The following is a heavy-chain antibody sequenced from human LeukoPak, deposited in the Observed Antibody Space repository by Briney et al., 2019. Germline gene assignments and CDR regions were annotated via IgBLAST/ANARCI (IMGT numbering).Heavy chain of an antibody. J-gene: IGHJ1*01. CDR3: AKAWDSSGWGSQYFQH. Sequence: GGSLRLSCAASGFTFNTNAMNWVRQAPGKGLEWVSAVTGDGGSTYYADSVKGRFTVSRDNSKNTLYLQMYSLRAEDTAVYYCAKAWDSSGWGSQYFQHWGQGTLVTVSS. D-gene: IGHD6-19*01. CDR2: VTGDGGST. V-gene: IGHV3-23*01. CDR1: GFTFNTNA.